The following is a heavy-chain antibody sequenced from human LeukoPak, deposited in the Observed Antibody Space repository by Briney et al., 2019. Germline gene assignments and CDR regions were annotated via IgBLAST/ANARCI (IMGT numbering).Heavy chain of an antibody. CDR3: ARDQGYGDYRTDY. CDR1: GFTFSSYG. Sequence: GGSLRLSCAASGFTFSSYGMHWVRQAPGKGLEWVAFIRYDGSNKYYADSVKGRFTISRDNAKNSLYLQMNSLRAEDTAVYYCARDQGYGDYRTDYWGQGTLVTVSS. J-gene: IGHJ4*02. CDR2: IRYDGSNK. V-gene: IGHV3-30*02. D-gene: IGHD4-17*01.